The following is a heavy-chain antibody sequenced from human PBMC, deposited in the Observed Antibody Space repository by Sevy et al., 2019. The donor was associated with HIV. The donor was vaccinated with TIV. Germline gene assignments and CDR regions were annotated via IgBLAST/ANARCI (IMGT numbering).Heavy chain of an antibody. CDR3: AHSSGLYGYYYGMDV. J-gene: IGHJ6*02. CDR2: ISYDGSKK. V-gene: IGHV3-30*03. D-gene: IGHD3-3*01. Sequence: NPGGSLRLSCAASGVTFSSYGIHWVRQAPGKGLEWVAVISYDGSKKNHAESMKGRFTISRDNSKNTLYLEMSSLRPEETAVYYCAHSSGLYGYYYGMDVWGQGTTVTVSS. CDR1: GVTFSSYG.